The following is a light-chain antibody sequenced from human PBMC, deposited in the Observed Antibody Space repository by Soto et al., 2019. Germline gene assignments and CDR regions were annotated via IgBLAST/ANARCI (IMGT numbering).Light chain of an antibody. CDR2: DAS. J-gene: IGKJ1*01. Sequence: EIVMTQSPATLSVSPGERATLSCRASQSVSSYLAWYQQKPGQAPRLLIYDASNRATGIPARFSGSGSGTDLTITISSLEPEDFAVYYCHHYNNWPRTFGQGTKVDIK. CDR1: QSVSSY. V-gene: IGKV3-11*01. CDR3: HHYNNWPRT.